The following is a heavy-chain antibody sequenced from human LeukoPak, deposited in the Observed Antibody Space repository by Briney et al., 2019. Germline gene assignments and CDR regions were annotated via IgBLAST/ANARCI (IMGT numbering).Heavy chain of an antibody. Sequence: PGGSLRLSCAASGFTFSSYWTSWVRQAPGKGLEWVANIKEDGSRNHYVDSVKGRFTISRDNAKSSLYLQMNSLRVEDTAVYYCARQLSGWYDADPYWGQGTLVTVSS. V-gene: IGHV3-7*05. J-gene: IGHJ4*02. CDR1: GFTFSSYW. D-gene: IGHD6-19*01. CDR3: ARQLSGWYDADPY. CDR2: IKEDGSRN.